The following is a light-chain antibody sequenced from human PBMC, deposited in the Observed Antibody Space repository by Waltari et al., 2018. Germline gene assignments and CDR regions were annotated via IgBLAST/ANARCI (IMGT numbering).Light chain of an antibody. J-gene: IGLJ3*02. V-gene: IGLV1-44*01. Sequence: QSVLTQPPSASGAPGQRVTISCSASSSTVGGNPLRWYKQLQGTAPKPPIRNNNRRPSGVPKRFSGSKSGTSASLAISGLQSEDEAYYYCASWDDTLNGPVFGGGTKLTVL. CDR3: ASWDDTLNGPV. CDR2: NNN. CDR1: SSTVGGNP.